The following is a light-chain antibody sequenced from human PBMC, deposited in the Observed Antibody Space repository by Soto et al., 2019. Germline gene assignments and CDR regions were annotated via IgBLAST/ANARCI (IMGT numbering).Light chain of an antibody. CDR3: TSYTSSNTLV. J-gene: IGLJ2*01. V-gene: IGLV2-14*01. Sequence: QSALTQPASVSGSPGQSITISCTGTSSDVGRYNYVSWYQQHPGKAPKLMIYEVSSRPSGVSNRFSGSKSGNTASLTISGLQAEDEADYYCTSYTSSNTLVFGGGTKVTLL. CDR1: SSDVGRYNY. CDR2: EVS.